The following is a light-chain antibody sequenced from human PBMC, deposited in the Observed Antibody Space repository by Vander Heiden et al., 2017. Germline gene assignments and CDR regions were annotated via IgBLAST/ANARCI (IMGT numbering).Light chain of an antibody. J-gene: IGKJ1*01. CDR3: QQYYSRFRR. Sequence: DIVMPQSPDSRAVSLGERATINCKSSQSVLSSSNNKNYLAWYQQKPGQPPKLLIYWASTRESGVPDRFSGSGSGTDFTLTISSLQAEDVAVYYCQQYYSRFRRFGQGTKVEFK. V-gene: IGKV4-1*01. CDR1: QSVLSSSNNKNY. CDR2: WAS.